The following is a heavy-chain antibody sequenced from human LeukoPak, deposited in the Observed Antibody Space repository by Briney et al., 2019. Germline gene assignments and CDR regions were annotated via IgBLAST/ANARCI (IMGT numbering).Heavy chain of an antibody. V-gene: IGHV3-30*02. Sequence: GGSLRLSCAASGFSFSSFGMHWVRQAPGKGLEWVAFVRYDGNNKYYADSVKGRFTISRDNSKSTLYLQTDSLRAEDTAVYYCAKDTAAAKYYFDYGGQGTLVTVSS. CDR2: VRYDGNNK. CDR3: AKDTAAAKYYFDY. J-gene: IGHJ4*02. CDR1: GFSFSSFG. D-gene: IGHD6-13*01.